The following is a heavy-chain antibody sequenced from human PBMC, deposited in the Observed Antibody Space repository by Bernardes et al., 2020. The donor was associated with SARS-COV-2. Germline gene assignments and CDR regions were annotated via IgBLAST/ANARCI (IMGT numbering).Heavy chain of an antibody. J-gene: IGHJ6*02. CDR3: ARIEGGYYYFYGMDV. Sequence: TLSLTCGVFGESLTGFFWGWLRQIPGTGLQWIGEINDSGRTNYNPALGSRVIISGDTSKNQFSLTLNSVTAADTAIYYCARIEGGYYYFYGMDVWGQGTTVTVSS. CDR1: GESLTGFF. V-gene: IGHV4-34*01. CDR2: INDSGRT. D-gene: IGHD3-16*01.